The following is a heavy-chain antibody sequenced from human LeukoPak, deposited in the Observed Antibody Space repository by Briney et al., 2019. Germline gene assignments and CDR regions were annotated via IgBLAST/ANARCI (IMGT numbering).Heavy chain of an antibody. J-gene: IGHJ6*02. V-gene: IGHV3-7*03. CDR3: ARGHLGLGV. CDR2: VKKDRRET. Sequence: GGSLRLSCAASGLTLSDWWMTWVRQAPGRGLEWVASVKKDRRETYYVDSVKGRFTISRDNAKNSLYLQMNSLRVEDAAVYFCARGHLGLGVWGQGTTVTVSS. CDR1: GLTLSDWW.